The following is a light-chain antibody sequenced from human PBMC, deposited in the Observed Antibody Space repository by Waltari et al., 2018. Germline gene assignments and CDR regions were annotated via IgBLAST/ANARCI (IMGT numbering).Light chain of an antibody. V-gene: IGLV2-14*01. J-gene: IGLJ2*01. CDR3: SSYTSSSTLV. CDR1: SSDGGGYNY. Sequence: QSALTQPASVSGSPGQSLTISCPGPSSDGGGYNYVSWYQQHPGKAPKLMIYDVSNRPSGVSNRFSGSKSGNTASLTISGLQAEDEADYYCSSYTSSSTLVFGGGTKLTVL. CDR2: DVS.